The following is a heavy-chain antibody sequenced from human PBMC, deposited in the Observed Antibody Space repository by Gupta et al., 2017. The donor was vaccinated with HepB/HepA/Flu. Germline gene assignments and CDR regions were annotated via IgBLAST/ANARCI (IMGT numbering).Heavy chain of an antibody. CDR1: GFNFITYG. Sequence: VQLVESGGGVVQPGRSLRLSCAASGFNFITYGMHWVRQAPGKGLEWVALISYDGSNKYFADSVKGRFTISRDNSKDTLYLQMNSLRPEDTAVYYCARDHCTTTSGSHYYFDFWGQGTLVTVSS. J-gene: IGHJ4*02. V-gene: IGHV3-30*03. CDR2: ISYDGSNK. CDR3: ARDHCTTTSGSHYYFDF. D-gene: IGHD2-2*01.